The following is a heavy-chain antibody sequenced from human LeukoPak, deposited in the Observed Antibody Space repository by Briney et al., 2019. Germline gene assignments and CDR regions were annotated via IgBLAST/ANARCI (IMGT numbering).Heavy chain of an antibody. Sequence: GGSLRLSCAASGFTFSSYWMSWVRQAPGKGLEWVANIKQDGSDKYYVDSVKGRFTIPRDNAKNSLYLQINSLRAEDTAVYYCARKTVVGSYFDYWGQGTPVTVSS. J-gene: IGHJ4*02. CDR1: GFTFSSYW. CDR3: ARKTVVGSYFDY. V-gene: IGHV3-7*03. CDR2: IKQDGSDK. D-gene: IGHD4-23*01.